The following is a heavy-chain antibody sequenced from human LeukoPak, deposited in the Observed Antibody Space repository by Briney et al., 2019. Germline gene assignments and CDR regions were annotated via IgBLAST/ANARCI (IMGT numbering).Heavy chain of an antibody. D-gene: IGHD1-26*01. CDR3: ASTGIVGATTLDY. Sequence: KPSETLSLTCAVYGGSFSGYYWSWIRQPPGKGLQWIGEINHSGSTNYNPSLKSRVTISVDTCKNQFSLKLSSVTAADTAVYYCASTGIVGATTLDYWGQGTLVTVSS. V-gene: IGHV4-34*01. J-gene: IGHJ4*02. CDR2: INHSGST. CDR1: GGSFSGYY.